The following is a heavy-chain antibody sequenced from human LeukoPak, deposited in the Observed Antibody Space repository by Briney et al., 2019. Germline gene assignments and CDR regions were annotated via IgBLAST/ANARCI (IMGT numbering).Heavy chain of an antibody. J-gene: IGHJ4*02. CDR2: ISSSGSTI. CDR1: GFTFSDYY. CDR3: AKVGSRQYYFDY. Sequence: RGSLRLSCAASGFTFSDYYMSWIRQAPGKGLEWVSYISSSGSTIYYADSVKGRFTISRDNAKNSLYLQMNSLRAEDTAVYYCAKVGSRQYYFDYWGQGTLVTVSS. D-gene: IGHD6-13*01. V-gene: IGHV3-11*04.